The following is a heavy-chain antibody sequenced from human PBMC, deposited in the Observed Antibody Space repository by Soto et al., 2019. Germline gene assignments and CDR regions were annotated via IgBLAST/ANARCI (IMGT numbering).Heavy chain of an antibody. V-gene: IGHV3-48*01. CDR3: ARDSCSGGSCYAGAFDI. CDR1: GFTFSSYS. Sequence: EVQLVESGGGLVQPGGSLRLSCAASGFTFSSYSMNWVRQAPGKGLEWVSYISSSSSTIYYADSVKGRFTISRDNAKNSLYLRMNSLRAEDTAVYYWARDSCSGGSCYAGAFDIWGQGTMVTVSS. D-gene: IGHD2-15*01. J-gene: IGHJ3*02. CDR2: ISSSSSTI.